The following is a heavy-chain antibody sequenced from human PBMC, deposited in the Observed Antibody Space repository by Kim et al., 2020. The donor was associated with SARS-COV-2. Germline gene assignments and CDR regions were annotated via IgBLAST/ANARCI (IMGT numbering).Heavy chain of an antibody. CDR1: GFTFSSYG. D-gene: IGHD3-10*01. Sequence: GGSLRLSCAASGFTFSSYGMHWVRQAPGKGLEWVAVIWYDGSNKYYADSVKGRFTISRDNSKNTLYLQMNSLRAEDTAVYYCAISDALLLWGGMDVWGQGTTVTVSS. CDR2: IWYDGSNK. CDR3: AISDALLLWGGMDV. V-gene: IGHV3-33*01. J-gene: IGHJ6*02.